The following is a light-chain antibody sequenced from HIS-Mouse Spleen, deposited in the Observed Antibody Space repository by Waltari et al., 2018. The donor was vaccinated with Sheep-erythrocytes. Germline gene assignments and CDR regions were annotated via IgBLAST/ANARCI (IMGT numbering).Light chain of an antibody. J-gene: IGKJ1*01. CDR2: LGS. Sequence: DIVMHQSPLSLPVTPGEPASISCKTSQRLLHSNGYNYLDWYLQKPGQSPKLLISLGSNRASGVPDMFRGRGSGTDCTLKISRVEAEDVWVYYCMQALQTPRTFGQGTKVEIK. CDR1: QRLLHSNGYNY. V-gene: IGKV2-28*01. CDR3: MQALQTPRT.